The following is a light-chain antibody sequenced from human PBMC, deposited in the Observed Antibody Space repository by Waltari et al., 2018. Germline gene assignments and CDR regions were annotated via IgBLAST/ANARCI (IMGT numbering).Light chain of an antibody. CDR1: QNLNTF. Sequence: DIQMTQSPSTVSASLGDRVTITCRASQNLNTFLSWYQQKPGAVPNLLIYDASTLERGVPSRFSGSGSVTHFTLTISGLQPDDFATYYCQQYYDYPINFGQGTRL. CDR2: DAS. J-gene: IGKJ5*01. V-gene: IGKV1-5*01. CDR3: QQYYDYPIN.